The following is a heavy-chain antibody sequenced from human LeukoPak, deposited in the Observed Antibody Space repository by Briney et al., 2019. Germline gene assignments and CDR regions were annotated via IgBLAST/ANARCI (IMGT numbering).Heavy chain of an antibody. D-gene: IGHD2-8*02. Sequence: GGSPRLSCVTYGLTFKDSAMHWVRQAPGKGLEWVSHIGWNSVSIEYADSVKGRFTISRDNAKNSLYLQMDSLRPEDTAFYYCASSGGVAGTSFDFWGQGTLVTVSS. CDR3: ASSGGVAGTSFDF. J-gene: IGHJ4*02. CDR1: GLTFKDSA. V-gene: IGHV3-9*01. CDR2: IGWNSVSI.